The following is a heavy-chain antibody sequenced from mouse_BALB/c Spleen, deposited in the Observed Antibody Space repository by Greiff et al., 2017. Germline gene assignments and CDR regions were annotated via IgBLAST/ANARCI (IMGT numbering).Heavy chain of an antibody. CDR2: IDPANGNT. Sequence: VQLQQSGAELVKPGASVKLSCTASGFNIKDPYMHWVKQRPEQGLEWIGRIDPANGNTKYDPKFQGKATITADTSSNTAYLQLSSLTSEDTAVYYCARPDYYGSSYEYWGQGTTLTVSS. D-gene: IGHD1-1*01. J-gene: IGHJ2*01. CDR1: GFNIKDPY. V-gene: IGHV14-3*02. CDR3: ARPDYYGSSYEY.